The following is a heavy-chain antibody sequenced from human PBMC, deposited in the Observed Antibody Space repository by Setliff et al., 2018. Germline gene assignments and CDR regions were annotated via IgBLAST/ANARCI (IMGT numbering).Heavy chain of an antibody. J-gene: IGHJ3*02. V-gene: IGHV4-59*01. CDR3: ARDRGHDYGGLDI. D-gene: IGHD4-17*01. Sequence: PSETLSLTCTVSGASISTYYWSWIRQPPGKGLEWIGYIYYSGSTNYNPSLKSRVTISVDTSKNQFALKLSSVTAADTAVYYCARDRGHDYGGLDIWGQGTMVTVS. CDR1: GASISTYY. CDR2: IYYSGST.